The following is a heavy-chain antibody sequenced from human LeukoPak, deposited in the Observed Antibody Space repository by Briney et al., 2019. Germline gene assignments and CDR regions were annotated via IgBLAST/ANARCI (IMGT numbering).Heavy chain of an antibody. CDR2: INHSGST. D-gene: IGHD6-6*01. V-gene: IGHV4-34*01. J-gene: IGHJ6*03. CDR3: ARDFSSSFHMDV. CDR1: GKSFSGYY. Sequence: SETLSLTCAVYGKSFSGYYWSWIRQPPGRGLEWIGEINHSGSTNYNPSLKSRVTISVDTSKNQFSLKLNSVTAADTAVYYCARDFSSSFHMDVWGKGTTVTVSS.